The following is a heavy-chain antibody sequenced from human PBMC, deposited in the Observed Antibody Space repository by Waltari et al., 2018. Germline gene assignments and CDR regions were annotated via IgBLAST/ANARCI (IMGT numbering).Heavy chain of an antibody. V-gene: IGHV1-24*01. CDR1: AYTLTELS. J-gene: IGHJ3*02. Sequence: QVQLVQSGAEVKKPEASVTVSCQVSAYTLTELSMHWVRQAPGKGLEWMGGFDPEDGETIYAQKFQGRVTMTEDTSTDTAYMELSSLRSEDTAVYYCATVSMIVVVRAFDIWGQGTMVTVSS. CDR2: FDPEDGET. D-gene: IGHD3-22*01. CDR3: ATVSMIVVVRAFDI.